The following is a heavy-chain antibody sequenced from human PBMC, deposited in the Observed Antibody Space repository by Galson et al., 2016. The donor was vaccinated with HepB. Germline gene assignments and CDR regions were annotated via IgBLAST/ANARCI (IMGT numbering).Heavy chain of an antibody. D-gene: IGHD5-24*01. J-gene: IGHJ3*02. CDR3: ARDLDGCSVWADTYDI. Sequence: TLSLTCTVSGGSISSGGYSWGWIRQHPGKGLEWIGYIYYTGTTYYSPSLKSRVTISIDTSKDQFSLKLKSVTYADTAVYYSARDLDGCSVWADTYDIWGQGTLVTVSS. CDR1: GGSISSGGYS. CDR2: IYYTGTT. V-gene: IGHV4-31*03.